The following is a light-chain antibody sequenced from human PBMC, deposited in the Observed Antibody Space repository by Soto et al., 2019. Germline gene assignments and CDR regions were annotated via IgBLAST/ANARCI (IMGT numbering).Light chain of an antibody. CDR1: QSVSNNY. CDR3: QQYVSSPFT. J-gene: IGKJ3*01. CDR2: GAS. V-gene: IGKV3-20*01. Sequence: IVLTQSPCTLSLSPGERATLSCRASQSVSNNYLAWYQQKPGQAPRLLIYGASSRATGIPDRFSGSGSGTDFTLTISRLEPEDFAVYYCQQYVSSPFTFGPGTKVDIK.